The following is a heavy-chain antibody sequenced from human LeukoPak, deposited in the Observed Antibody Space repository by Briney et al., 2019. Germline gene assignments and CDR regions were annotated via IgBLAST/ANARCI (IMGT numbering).Heavy chain of an antibody. Sequence: GGSLRLSCAASGFTFSSYWMSWVRQAPGKGLEWVANIKQDGSEKYYVDSVKGRFTISRDNAKNSLYLQMNSLRAEDTAVYYCARDVVPAAYTYFDYWGQGTLVTVSS. CDR2: IKQDGSEK. CDR1: GFTFSSYW. CDR3: ARDVVPAAYTYFDY. D-gene: IGHD2-2*01. J-gene: IGHJ4*02. V-gene: IGHV3-7*01.